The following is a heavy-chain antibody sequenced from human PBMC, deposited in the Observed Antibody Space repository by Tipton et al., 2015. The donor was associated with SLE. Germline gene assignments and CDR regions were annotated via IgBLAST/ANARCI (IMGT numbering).Heavy chain of an antibody. D-gene: IGHD4-17*01. J-gene: IGHJ3*02. V-gene: IGHV4-39*07. CDR2: IYYSGST. CDR3: ARRRYGDFLLPDAFDI. CDR1: GGSISSSSYY. Sequence: TLSLTCTVSGGSISSSSYYWGWIRPPPGKGLEWIGSIYYSGSTYYNPSLKSRVTISVDTSKNQFSLKLSSVTAADTAVYYCARRRYGDFLLPDAFDIWGQGTMVTVSS.